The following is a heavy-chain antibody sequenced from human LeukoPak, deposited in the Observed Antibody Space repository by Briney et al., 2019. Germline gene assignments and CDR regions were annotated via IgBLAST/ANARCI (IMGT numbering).Heavy chain of an antibody. CDR1: GDSVSRGNLY. Sequence: SETLSLTCTVSGDSVSRGNLYWTWIRQPAGNQLEWIGRIHTSGNNNHNPSLWSRATISDDTTKNQFTLTLNVVPAAETAFYYWARDRVGDSFGIWGQGTTVTVSS. J-gene: IGHJ3*02. V-gene: IGHV4-61*02. CDR2: IHTSGNN. CDR3: ARDRVGDSFGI. D-gene: IGHD3-16*01.